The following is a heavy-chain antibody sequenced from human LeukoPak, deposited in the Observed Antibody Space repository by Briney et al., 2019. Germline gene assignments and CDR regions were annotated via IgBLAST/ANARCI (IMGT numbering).Heavy chain of an antibody. J-gene: IGHJ4*02. CDR3: ARDLYPRRGNFDY. D-gene: IGHD2-2*01. CDR2: IRGSGDSTNYA. CDR1: GFTFSTYA. V-gene: IGHV3-23*01. Sequence: PGGSLRLSCAASGFTFSTYAMSWVRQAPGKGLEWVSAIRGSGDSTNYADSADSVKGRFTISRDNSKNMLYLQMNSLRAEDTAVYYCARDLYPRRGNFDYWGQGTLVIVSS.